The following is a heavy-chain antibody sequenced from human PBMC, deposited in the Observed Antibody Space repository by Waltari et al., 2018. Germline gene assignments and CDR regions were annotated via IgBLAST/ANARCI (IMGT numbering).Heavy chain of an antibody. CDR3: ASSTYYYDSSGYYSKGDY. CDR1: GFTVSSNY. Sequence: EVQLVESGGGLIQPGGSLRLSCAASGFTVSSNYMSWVRQAPGKGLEWVSVIYSGGRTYSADSVWGRFTIARDNSKNTRYLQMNSLRAEDTAVYYCASSTYYYDSSGYYSKGDYWGQGTLVTVSS. V-gene: IGHV3-53*01. CDR2: IYSGGRT. J-gene: IGHJ4*02. D-gene: IGHD3-22*01.